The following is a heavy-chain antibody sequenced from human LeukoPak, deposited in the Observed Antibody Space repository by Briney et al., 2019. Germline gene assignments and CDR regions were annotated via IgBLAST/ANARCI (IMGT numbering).Heavy chain of an antibody. J-gene: IGHJ3*01. CDR2: ISYDGSNK. CDR1: GFTFSSYA. CDR3: ARDKGGYDSDAFDF. Sequence: PGGSLRLSCAASGFTFSSYAMHWVRQAPGKGLEWVAIISYDGSNKYYADSVKGRFTISRDNSKYTLYLQMNSLRAEDTAVYYCARDKGGYDSDAFDFWGQGTMVTVSS. D-gene: IGHD5-12*01. V-gene: IGHV3-30*04.